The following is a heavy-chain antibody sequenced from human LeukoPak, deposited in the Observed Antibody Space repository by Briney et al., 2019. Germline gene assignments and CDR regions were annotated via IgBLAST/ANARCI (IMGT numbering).Heavy chain of an antibody. J-gene: IGHJ4*02. D-gene: IGHD2-15*01. CDR3: ARMVGGYSDVHFDH. CDR2: INAHNGDT. CDR1: GGTFSSYA. V-gene: IGHV1-18*01. Sequence: ASVKVSCKSSGGTFSSYAINWVRQAPGQGLEWMGWINAHNGDTNSAQSLQGRATMTTDTSTSTAYMELRSLISDDTAVYYCARMVGGYSDVHFDHWGQGTLVTVSS.